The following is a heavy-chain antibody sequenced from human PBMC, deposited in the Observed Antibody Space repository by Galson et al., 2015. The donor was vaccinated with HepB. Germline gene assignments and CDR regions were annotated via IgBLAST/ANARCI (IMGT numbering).Heavy chain of an antibody. CDR1: GFTFSNAW. V-gene: IGHV3-15*01. CDR3: TTHAHLYYFDY. Sequence: SLRLSCAASGFTFSNAWMSWVRQAPGKGLEWVGRIKSKIDGGTTDYAAPVKGRFTISRDDSKNTLYLQMNSLKTEDTAVYYCTTHAHLYYFDYWGQGTLVTVSS. CDR2: IKSKIDGGTT. J-gene: IGHJ4*02.